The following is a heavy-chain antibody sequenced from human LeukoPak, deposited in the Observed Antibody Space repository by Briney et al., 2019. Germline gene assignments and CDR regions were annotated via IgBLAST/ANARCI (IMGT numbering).Heavy chain of an antibody. CDR3: ATRTVTENDY. CDR1: GGSISSSSYY. V-gene: IGHV4-39*01. J-gene: IGHJ4*02. CDR2: IYYSGST. D-gene: IGHD4-17*01. Sequence: SETLSLTCNVSGGSISSSSYYWGWIRQPPGKGLEWLGSIYYSGSTYYNPSLKSRVTISVDTSKNQFALKVSSVTAADTAVDYCATRTVTENDYWGQGTLVTVSS.